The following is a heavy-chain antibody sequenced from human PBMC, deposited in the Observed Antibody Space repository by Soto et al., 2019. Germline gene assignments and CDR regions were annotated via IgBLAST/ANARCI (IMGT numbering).Heavy chain of an antibody. CDR3: ARRITMVRGPYYYYGMDV. J-gene: IGHJ6*02. D-gene: IGHD3-10*01. Sequence: GGSLRLSCAASGFTFSSHGMIWVRQAPGKGLEWVSYISSASSTKSYADSVKGRFTISRDNAKNSLYLQMNSLRDEDTAVYYCARRITMVRGPYYYYGMDVWGQGTTVTVSS. CDR1: GFTFSSHG. V-gene: IGHV3-48*02. CDR2: ISSASSTK.